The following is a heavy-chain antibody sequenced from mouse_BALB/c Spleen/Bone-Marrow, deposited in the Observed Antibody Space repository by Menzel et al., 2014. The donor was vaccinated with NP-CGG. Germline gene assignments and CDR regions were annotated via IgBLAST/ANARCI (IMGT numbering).Heavy chain of an antibody. J-gene: IGHJ2*01. CDR1: GYTFTSYW. D-gene: IGHD1-2*01. CDR3: TPRLRY. V-gene: IGHV1S22*01. CDR2: IYPGSGST. Sequence: LQQSGSELVRPGASVKLSCKASGYTFTSYWMHWVKQRPGQGLEWIGNIYPGSGSTNYDEKFKSKATLTVDTSSSTAYMQLSSLTSEDSAVYYCTPRLRYWGQGTTLTASS.